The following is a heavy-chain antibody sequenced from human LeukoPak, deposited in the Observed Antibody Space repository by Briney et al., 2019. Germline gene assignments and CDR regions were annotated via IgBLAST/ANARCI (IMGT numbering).Heavy chain of an antibody. V-gene: IGHV4-61*02. Sequence: SQTLSLTCTVSGDSISRGSYFWNWIRQPAGKGLEWIGRIYTSGSTNYNPSLKSRVTMSVDTSKNQFSLKLSSVTAADTAVHYCARDGPYSSSSGLDYWGQGTLVTASS. CDR2: IYTSGST. CDR1: GDSISRGSYF. J-gene: IGHJ4*02. D-gene: IGHD6-6*01. CDR3: ARDGPYSSSSGLDY.